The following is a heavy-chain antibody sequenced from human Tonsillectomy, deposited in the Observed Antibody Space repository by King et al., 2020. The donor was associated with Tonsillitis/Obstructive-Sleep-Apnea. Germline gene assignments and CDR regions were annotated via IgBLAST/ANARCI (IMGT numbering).Heavy chain of an antibody. CDR2: IGTAGDT. CDR1: GFTFSSYD. J-gene: IGHJ6*03. V-gene: IGHV3-13*04. Sequence: VQLVESGGGLVQPGGSLRLSCAASGFTFSSYDMHWVRQATGKGLEWVSAIGTAGDTYYPGSVRGRFTISRENAKNSLYLQMNSLRAGDTAVYYCARGPHPLRNYDYYYYYMDVWGKGTTVTVSS. CDR3: ARGPHPLRNYDYYYYYMDV. D-gene: IGHD4-11*01.